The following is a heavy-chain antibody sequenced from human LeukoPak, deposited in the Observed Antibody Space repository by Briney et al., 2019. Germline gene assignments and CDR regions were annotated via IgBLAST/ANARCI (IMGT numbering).Heavy chain of an antibody. D-gene: IGHD2-2*01. Sequence: SQTLSLTCAISGDSVSSNSAAWNWIRQSPSRGLEWLGRTYYRSKWYNDYAVSVKSRITINPDTSKNQFSLQLNSVTLEDTAVYYCARSLGPAAIYYYYYMDVWGKGTTVTVSS. V-gene: IGHV6-1*01. CDR2: TYYRSKWYN. J-gene: IGHJ6*03. CDR1: GDSVSSNSAA. CDR3: ARSLGPAAIYYYYYMDV.